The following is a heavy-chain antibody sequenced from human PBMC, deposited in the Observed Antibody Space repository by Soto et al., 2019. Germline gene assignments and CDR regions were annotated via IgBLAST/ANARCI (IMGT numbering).Heavy chain of an antibody. V-gene: IGHV3-23*01. D-gene: IGHD2-8*01. CDR2: ISGSGGST. CDR3: AKGSSTYCTNGVCSHDY. J-gene: IGHJ4*02. CDR1: GFTFSSYA. Sequence: GGSLRLSCAASGFTFSSYAMSWVRQAPGKGLEWVSAISGSGGSTYYADSVKGRFTISRDNSKNTLYLQMNSLRAEDTAVYYCAKGSSTYCTNGVCSHDYWGPGTLVTVSS.